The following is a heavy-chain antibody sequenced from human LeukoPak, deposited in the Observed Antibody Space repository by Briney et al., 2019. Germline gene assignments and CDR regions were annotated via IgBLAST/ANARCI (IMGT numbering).Heavy chain of an antibody. Sequence: PGGSLRLSCAASGFTFSNYWMHWVRQAPGKGLVWVSRINSDGSSTSYADSVKDRFTISRDDAKNTLYLQMNSLRAEDTAVYYCARSSGSYNHWGQGTLVTVSS. CDR1: GFTFSNYW. V-gene: IGHV3-74*01. CDR3: ARSSGSYNH. CDR2: INSDGSST. J-gene: IGHJ4*02. D-gene: IGHD1-26*01.